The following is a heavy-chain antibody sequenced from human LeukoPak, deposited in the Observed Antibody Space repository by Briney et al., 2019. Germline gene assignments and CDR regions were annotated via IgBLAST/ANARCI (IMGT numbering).Heavy chain of an antibody. CDR3: ARGPLAVAGYYFDY. CDR2: IIPILGIA. V-gene: IGHV1-69*04. CDR1: GGTFSSYA. Sequence: SVKVSCKASGGTFSSYAISWVRQAPGQGLEWMGRIIPILGIANYAQKFQGRVTITADKSTSTAYMELSSLRSEDTAVYYCARGPLAVAGYYFDYWGQGTLVTVSS. J-gene: IGHJ4*02. D-gene: IGHD6-19*01.